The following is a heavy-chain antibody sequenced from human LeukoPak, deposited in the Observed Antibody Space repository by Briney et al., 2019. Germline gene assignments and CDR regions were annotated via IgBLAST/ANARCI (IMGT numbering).Heavy chain of an antibody. Sequence: GGSLRLSCAASGFTFSTSYMSWVRQAPGKGLEWVANIKEDGSKKSYADSVKGRFTISRDNAKSSLYLQMNSLRAEDTALYYCATPADDYWGQGTLVTVSP. J-gene: IGHJ4*02. CDR2: IKEDGSKK. CDR1: GFTFSTSY. V-gene: IGHV3-7*01. CDR3: ATPADDY.